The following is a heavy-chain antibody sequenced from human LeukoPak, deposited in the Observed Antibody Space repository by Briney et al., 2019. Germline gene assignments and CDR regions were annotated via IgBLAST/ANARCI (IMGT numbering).Heavy chain of an antibody. CDR2: INHSGST. J-gene: IGHJ5*02. V-gene: IGHV4-34*01. CDR3: ARGVGATTLPGYNWFDP. Sequence: SETLSLTCAAYGGSFSGYYRHWIRQPPGKGLVWIGEINHSGSTNYNPSLKSRVTISVDTSKNQFSLKLSSVTAADTAVYYCARGVGATTLPGYNWFDPWGQGTLVTVSS. D-gene: IGHD1-26*01. CDR1: GGSFSGYY.